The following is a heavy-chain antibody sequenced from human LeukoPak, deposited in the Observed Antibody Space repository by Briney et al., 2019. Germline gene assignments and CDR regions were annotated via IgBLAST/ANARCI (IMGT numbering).Heavy chain of an antibody. D-gene: IGHD2-2*01. J-gene: IGHJ6*03. CDR1: GFTFSSYG. V-gene: IGHV3-23*01. Sequence: GGTLRLSCAASGFTFSSYGMSWVRQAPGKGLEWVSAISGSGGSTHYADSVKGRFIISRDNSKNTLYLQMNSLRAEDTAVYYCAKGGCSSTSCNYYYYMDVWGKGTTVTISS. CDR2: ISGSGGST. CDR3: AKGGCSSTSCNYYYYMDV.